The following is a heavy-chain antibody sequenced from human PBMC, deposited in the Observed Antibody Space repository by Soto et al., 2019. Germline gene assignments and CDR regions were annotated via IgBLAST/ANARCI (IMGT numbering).Heavy chain of an antibody. CDR2: ISGSGGST. CDR3: AKSPYSSRWYNFDC. D-gene: IGHD6-13*01. V-gene: IGHV3-23*01. CDR1: GFTFSNYA. Sequence: PGGSLRLSCAASGFTFSNYAMNWVRQAPGKGLEWVSAISGSGGSTYYADSVEGRFTISRDNSKDTLYLQMNSLRAEDTAVYYCAKSPYSSRWYNFDCWGRGTLVTVSS. J-gene: IGHJ4*02.